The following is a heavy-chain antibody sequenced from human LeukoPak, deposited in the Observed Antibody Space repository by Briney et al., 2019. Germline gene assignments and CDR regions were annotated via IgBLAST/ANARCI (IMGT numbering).Heavy chain of an antibody. J-gene: IGHJ4*02. Sequence: GGSLRLSCAASGFTFSSYSMNWVRQAPGKGLEWVSSISSSSSYIYYADSVKGRFAISRDNAKNSLYLQMNSLRAEDTAVYYCARATTVTTYLNWGQGTLVTVSS. D-gene: IGHD4-17*01. CDR3: ARATTVTTYLN. CDR2: ISSSSSYI. CDR1: GFTFSSYS. V-gene: IGHV3-21*04.